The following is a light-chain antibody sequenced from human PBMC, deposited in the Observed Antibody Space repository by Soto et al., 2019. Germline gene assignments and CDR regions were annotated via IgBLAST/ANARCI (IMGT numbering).Light chain of an antibody. V-gene: IGKV3-20*01. CDR3: QQYGRSPPFT. J-gene: IGKJ2*01. Sequence: EIVLTQSPGTLSLSPGERATLSCRASQSVSSTYIAWYQQNPGRAPRLLIYGASSRATGIPDGFSGSGSGTEFTLTISRLEPEDFAVYFCQQYGRSPPFTFGQGTKVEIK. CDR2: GAS. CDR1: QSVSSTY.